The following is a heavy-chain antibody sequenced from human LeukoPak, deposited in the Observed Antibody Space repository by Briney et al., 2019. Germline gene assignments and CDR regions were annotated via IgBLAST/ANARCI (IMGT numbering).Heavy chain of an antibody. CDR2: VNHRGDT. CDR3: ARGPTISETGYFDY. CDR1: GGSFTAYY. V-gene: IGHV4-34*01. D-gene: IGHD1-1*01. J-gene: IGHJ4*03. Sequence: PSETLSLTCAVYGGSFTAYYWSWIHQSPGKGLQWIAEVNHRGDTNYNPSVKGRVTISVDTSKNQFSLKVTSLTAADTAVYYCARGPTISETGYFDYWGQGTLVTVSS.